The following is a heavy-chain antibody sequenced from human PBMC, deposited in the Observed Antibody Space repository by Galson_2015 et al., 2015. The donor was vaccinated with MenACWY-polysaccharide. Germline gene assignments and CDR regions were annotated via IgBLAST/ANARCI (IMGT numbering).Heavy chain of an antibody. CDR3: ARGAIPRDGYNYRPFDYWGQGTAFDI. J-gene: IGHJ3*02. V-gene: IGHV3-48*03. CDR1: GFTFNSYE. Sequence: SLRLSCAASGFTFNSYEMNWVRQAPGKGLEWVSYISSSGRTIYYGDSVKGRFTISRDNAKNSLYLQMNSLRAEETAVYYCARGAIPRDGYNYRPFDYWGQGTAFDIWGQGTMVTVSS. D-gene: IGHD5-24*01. CDR2: ISSSGRTI.